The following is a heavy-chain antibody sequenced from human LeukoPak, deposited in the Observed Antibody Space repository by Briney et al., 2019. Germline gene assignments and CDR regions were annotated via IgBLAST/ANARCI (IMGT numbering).Heavy chain of an antibody. Sequence: GASVKVSCKASGYTFTSYGISWVRQAPGQGLEWMGIINPSGGSTSYGQKFQGRVTMTRDTSTSTVYMELSSLRSEDTAVYYCATIAVAGSPFDYWGQGTLVTVSS. D-gene: IGHD6-19*01. CDR3: ATIAVAGSPFDY. CDR2: INPSGGST. CDR1: GYTFTSYG. V-gene: IGHV1-46*01. J-gene: IGHJ4*02.